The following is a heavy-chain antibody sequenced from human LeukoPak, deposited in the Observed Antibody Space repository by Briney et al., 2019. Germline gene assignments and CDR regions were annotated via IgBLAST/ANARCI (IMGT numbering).Heavy chain of an antibody. V-gene: IGHV3-9*01. J-gene: IGHJ6*02. D-gene: IGHD3-16*01. CDR2: ISWNSDSV. Sequence: GGSLRLSCAASGFTLDDYGMHWVRQAPGKGLEWVSGISWNSDSVGYADSVKGRFTISRDNAENSLYLQMNSLRAEDTAFYYCARAGGSRYYYAMDVWGQGTTVTVSS. CDR1: GFTLDDYG. CDR3: ARAGGSRYYYAMDV.